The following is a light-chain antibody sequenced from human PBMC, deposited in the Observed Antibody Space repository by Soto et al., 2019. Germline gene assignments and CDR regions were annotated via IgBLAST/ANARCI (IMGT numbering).Light chain of an antibody. CDR2: EVN. CDR3: QSYDSSLSGHVV. CDR1: SSDVGGYSY. Sequence: QSALTQPPSASGSPGQSVTISCTGSSSDVGGYSYVSWYQQRPGKAPKLLIYEVNKRPSGVPDRFSGSKSGTSASLAITGLQADDEADYYCQSYDSSLSGHVVFGGGTQLTVL. V-gene: IGLV2-8*01. J-gene: IGLJ2*01.